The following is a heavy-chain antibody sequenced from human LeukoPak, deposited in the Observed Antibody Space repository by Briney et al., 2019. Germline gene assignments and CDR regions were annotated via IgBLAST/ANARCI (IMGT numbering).Heavy chain of an antibody. D-gene: IGHD3-22*01. J-gene: IGHJ4*02. Sequence: GGSLRLSCAASGFTFSSYGMHWVRQAPGKGLEWVAVISYHGSNKYYADSVKGRFTISRDNSKNTLYLQMNSLRAEDTAVCYCAKDLRYYDSSGYSDYWGQGTLVTVSS. V-gene: IGHV3-30*18. CDR2: ISYHGSNK. CDR3: AKDLRYYDSSGYSDY. CDR1: GFTFSSYG.